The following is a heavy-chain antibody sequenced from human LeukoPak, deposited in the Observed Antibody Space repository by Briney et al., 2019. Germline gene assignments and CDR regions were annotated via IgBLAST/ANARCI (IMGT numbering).Heavy chain of an antibody. Sequence: ASVKVSCKASGYTFTSYAMHWVRQAPGQRLEWMGWINAGNGNTKYSQKFQGRVTITRDTSASTAYMELSSLRSEDTAVYYCARGGPTAMVRGSWFDPWGQGTLVTVSS. D-gene: IGHD5-18*01. V-gene: IGHV1-3*01. CDR1: GYTFTSYA. CDR2: INAGNGNT. CDR3: ARGGPTAMVRGSWFDP. J-gene: IGHJ5*02.